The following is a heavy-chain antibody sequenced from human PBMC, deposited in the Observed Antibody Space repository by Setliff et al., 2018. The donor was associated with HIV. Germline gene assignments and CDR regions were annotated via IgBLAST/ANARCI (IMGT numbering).Heavy chain of an antibody. CDR2: IKQDGSEK. CDR3: ARDGDYYDSSGYEPFDY. D-gene: IGHD3-22*01. CDR1: GFTFSSYW. J-gene: IGHJ4*02. Sequence: GGSLRLSCAASGFTFSSYWMSWVRQAPGKGLEWVANIKQDGSEKYYVDSVKGRFTISRDNAKNSLYLQMNSLRAEDTAVYYCARDGDYYDSSGYEPFDYWGQGTLVTVSS. V-gene: IGHV3-7*01.